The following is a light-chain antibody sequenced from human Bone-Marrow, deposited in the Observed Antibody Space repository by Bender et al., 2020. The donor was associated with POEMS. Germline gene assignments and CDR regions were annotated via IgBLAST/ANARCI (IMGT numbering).Light chain of an antibody. CDR1: SSDVGGYDY. CDR2: DVT. CDR3: SSYTTSNTWV. J-gene: IGLJ3*02. Sequence: QSALTQPRSVSGSPGQSVTISCTGTSSDVGGYDYVSWYQHHPGKAPKLMIFDVTKRPSGVPDRFSGSKSGNTASLTISGLEAADEAVYYCSSYTTSNTWVFGGGTQVTVL. V-gene: IGLV2-11*01.